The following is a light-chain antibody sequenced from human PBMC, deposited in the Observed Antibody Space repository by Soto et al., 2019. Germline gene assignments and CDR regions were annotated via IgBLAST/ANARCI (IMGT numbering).Light chain of an antibody. CDR2: GAS. J-gene: IGKJ2*01. CDR3: PQYDDGPYT. V-gene: IGKV3-15*01. CDR1: QSVSSN. Sequence: EIVMTQSPATLSLSPGERATLSCRASQSVSSNVAWYQQIPGQNPRLLIYGASTRATGIPVRFSGSGSGTEFTLTISSLQSEDFAVYYCPQYDDGPYTFGQGTKVEI.